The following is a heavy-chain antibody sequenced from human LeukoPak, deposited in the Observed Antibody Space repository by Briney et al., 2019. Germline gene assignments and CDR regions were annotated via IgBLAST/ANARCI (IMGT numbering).Heavy chain of an antibody. V-gene: IGHV4-61*02. CDR2: IYTSGST. Sequence: SETLSLTCTVSGGSISSGSYYWSWIRQPAGKGLEWIGRIYTSGSTNYNPSLKSRVTISVDTSKNQFSLKLSSVTAADTAVYYCARIRSSYGYEEIDYWGQGTLVTVSS. CDR3: ARIRSSYGYEEIDY. CDR1: GGSISSGSYY. J-gene: IGHJ4*02. D-gene: IGHD5-18*01.